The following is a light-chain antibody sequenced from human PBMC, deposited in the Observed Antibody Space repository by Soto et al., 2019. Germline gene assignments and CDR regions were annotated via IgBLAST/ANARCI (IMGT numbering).Light chain of an antibody. CDR1: QNILYSSNDKNY. J-gene: IGKJ2*01. CDR3: QQYFITPYT. Sequence: DIVMTQSPDSLAVSLGERATINCKSSQNILYSSNDKNYLAWYQQKLGQPPKLLIYWASTRESGVPDRFSGSGSGTDITLTIASLQAEDVALYYCQQYFITPYTFGQGTKLEIK. V-gene: IGKV4-1*01. CDR2: WAS.